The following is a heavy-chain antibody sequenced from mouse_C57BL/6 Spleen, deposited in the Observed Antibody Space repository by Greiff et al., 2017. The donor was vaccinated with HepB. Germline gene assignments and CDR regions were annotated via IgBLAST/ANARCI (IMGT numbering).Heavy chain of an antibody. CDR3: ARSFDDGYDRFAY. CDR1: GYTFTSYW. J-gene: IGHJ3*01. CDR2: IDPSDSYT. V-gene: IGHV1-50*01. Sequence: VQLQQSGAELVKPGASVKLSCKASGYTFTSYWMQWVKQRPGQGLEWIGEIDPSDSYTNYNQKFKGKATLTVDTSSSTAYMQLSSLTSEDSAVYYGARSFDDGYDRFAYWGQGTLVTVSA. D-gene: IGHD2-2*01.